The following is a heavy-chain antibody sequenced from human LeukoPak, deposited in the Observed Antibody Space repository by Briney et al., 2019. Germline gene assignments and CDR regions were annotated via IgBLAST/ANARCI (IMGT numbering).Heavy chain of an antibody. J-gene: IGHJ4*02. D-gene: IGHD2-21*02. CDR1: GFTFSSYA. CDR2: ISYDGSNK. Sequence: PGRSLRLSCAASGFTFSSYAMHWVRQAPGKGLEWVAVISYDGSNKYYADSVKGRFTISRDNSKNTLYLQMNNLRTEDTAVYYCARETEAFDYWGQGTLVTVSS. V-gene: IGHV3-30-3*01. CDR3: ARETEAFDY.